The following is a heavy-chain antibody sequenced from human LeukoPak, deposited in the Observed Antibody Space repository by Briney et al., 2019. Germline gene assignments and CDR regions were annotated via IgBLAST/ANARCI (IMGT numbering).Heavy chain of an antibody. CDR3: ARGGSSSWYGS. Sequence: GGSLRLSCAAPGFTFSSYAMTWVRQAPGKGLVWVSRINSDGSTTSHADSVKGRFTISRDNAKNTLFLQMNSLRAEDTAVYYCARGGSSSWYGSWGQGTLVTVSS. V-gene: IGHV3-74*01. D-gene: IGHD6-13*01. CDR2: INSDGSTT. J-gene: IGHJ5*01. CDR1: GFTFSSYA.